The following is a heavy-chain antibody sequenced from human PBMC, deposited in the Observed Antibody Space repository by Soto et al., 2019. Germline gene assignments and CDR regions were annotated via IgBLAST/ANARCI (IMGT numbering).Heavy chain of an antibody. V-gene: IGHV1-18*01. D-gene: IGHD1-26*01. J-gene: IGHJ4*02. Sequence: QVQLLQSGAEVKKPGASVKVSCKASGYTVTSYGISWVRQAPGQGLEWGGWINPDKGNTNYAQKLQGRVPMTTDTSTNTSYMELRSMRSDDTAVYDCAIDGCGIDYWGQGPLATVSS. CDR1: GYTVTSYG. CDR3: AIDGCGIDY. CDR2: INPDKGNT.